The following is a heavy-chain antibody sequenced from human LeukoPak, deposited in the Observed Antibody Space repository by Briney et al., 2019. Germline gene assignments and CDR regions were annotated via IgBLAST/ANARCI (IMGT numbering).Heavy chain of an antibody. J-gene: IGHJ4*02. V-gene: IGHV1-18*01. Sequence: ASVKVSCKASRYTFTSYGISWVRQAPGQGPEWMGWIRAYNGNTNYAQKLQGRVTMTTDTSTSTAYMELRSLRSDDTAVYYCVREASYYYDSSGYTYWGQGTLVTVSS. CDR1: RYTFTSYG. CDR2: IRAYNGNT. D-gene: IGHD3-22*01. CDR3: VREASYYYDSSGYTY.